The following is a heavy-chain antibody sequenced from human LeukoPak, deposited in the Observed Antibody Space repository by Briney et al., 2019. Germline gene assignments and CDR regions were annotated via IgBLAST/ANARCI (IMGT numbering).Heavy chain of an antibody. CDR3: AREDGSYYSPWDY. Sequence: PGGSLRLSCAASGFSFSSYWMHWVRQAPGKGLVWVSRIKSDGTSTSYADSVKGRFTISRDNAKNTLFLQMNSLRTDDTAVYYCAREDGSYYSPWDYWGQGTLVTVSS. J-gene: IGHJ4*02. CDR1: GFSFSSYW. V-gene: IGHV3-74*01. CDR2: IKSDGTST. D-gene: IGHD1-26*01.